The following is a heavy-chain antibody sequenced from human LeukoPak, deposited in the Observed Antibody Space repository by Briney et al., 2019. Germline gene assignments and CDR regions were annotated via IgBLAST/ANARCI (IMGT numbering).Heavy chain of an antibody. D-gene: IGHD2-15*01. CDR1: GGSISSSSYY. CDR3: ARDLIVVVVAVNNWFDP. CDR2: IYYSGST. J-gene: IGHJ5*02. V-gene: IGHV4-39*07. Sequence: SETLSLTCTVSGGSISSSSYYWGWIRQPPGKGLDWIGSIYYSGSTYYNPSLKSRVTISVDTSKNQFSLKLSSVTAADTAVYYCARDLIVVVVAVNNWFDPWGQGTLVTVSS.